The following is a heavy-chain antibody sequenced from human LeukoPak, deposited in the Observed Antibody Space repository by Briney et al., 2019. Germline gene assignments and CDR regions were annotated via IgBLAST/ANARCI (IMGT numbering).Heavy chain of an antibody. Sequence: NASETLSLTCTVSGGSTSSGDYYWSWIRQPPGKGLEWIGYIYYSGSTYYNPSLKSRVTISVDTSKNQFSLKLSSVTAADTAVYYCARVPGYYDSSDFDYWGQGTLVTVSS. CDR2: IYYSGST. V-gene: IGHV4-30-4*01. CDR1: GGSTSSGDYY. D-gene: IGHD3-22*01. CDR3: ARVPGYYDSSDFDY. J-gene: IGHJ4*02.